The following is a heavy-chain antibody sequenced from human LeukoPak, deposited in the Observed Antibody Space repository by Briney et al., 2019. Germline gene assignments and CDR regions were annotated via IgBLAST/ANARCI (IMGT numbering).Heavy chain of an antibody. J-gene: IGHJ5*01. Sequence: GGSLRLSCAASGFVFSASYMSWARKAPGRGLEWVATIKPDGSEKYHVDSVSGRFTISRDNTNDSLFLQMNSLRVDDTAVYYCVRGGTYWTVSWGQGTLVTVSS. CDR3: VRGGTYWTVS. V-gene: IGHV3-7*01. CDR1: GFVFSASY. CDR2: IKPDGSEK.